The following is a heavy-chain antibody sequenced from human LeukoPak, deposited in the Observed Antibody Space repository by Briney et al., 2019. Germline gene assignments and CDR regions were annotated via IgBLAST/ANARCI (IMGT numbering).Heavy chain of an antibody. Sequence: SETLSLTCAVYGGSFSGYYWSWIRQPPGKGLEWLGEINHSGSTNYNPSLKSRVTISVDTSKNQFSLKLSSVTAADTAVYYCATMAQGAFDSWGQGTMVTVSS. CDR1: GGSFSGYY. V-gene: IGHV4-34*01. J-gene: IGHJ3*02. D-gene: IGHD3-10*01. CDR3: ATMAQGAFDS. CDR2: INHSGST.